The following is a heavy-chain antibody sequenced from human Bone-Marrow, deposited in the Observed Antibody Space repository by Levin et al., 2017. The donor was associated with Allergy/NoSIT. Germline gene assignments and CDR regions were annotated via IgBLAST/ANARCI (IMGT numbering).Heavy chain of an antibody. J-gene: IGHJ4*02. CDR3: AWEGDDDYGSGGFYRPLGY. V-gene: IGHV7-4-1*02. CDR1: GYTFSNYA. Sequence: ASVKVSCKASGYTFSNYALNWVRQAPGQGLEWMGWINTNTGTPTYAQGFTGRFVFSSDTSVSTAFLQISSLKTEDTAVYFCAWEGDDDYGSGGFYRPLGYWGQGALVTVSS. CDR2: INTNTGTP. D-gene: IGHD4-17*01.